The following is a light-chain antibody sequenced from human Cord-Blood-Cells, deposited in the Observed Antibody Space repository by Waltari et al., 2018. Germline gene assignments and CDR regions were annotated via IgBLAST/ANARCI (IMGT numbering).Light chain of an antibody. V-gene: IGLV2-14*01. J-gene: IGLJ1*01. CDR1: SSDVRGYNY. Sequence: QSALTQPASVSGSPGQSITISCTGTSSDVRGYNYVSWYQQHPGKAPKLLIYDVSNRPSGFSNRLSGSKSCNTSSLTISGLQAEAEADYYCSSYTSSSTYVFGTGTKVTVL. CDR2: DVS. CDR3: SSYTSSSTYV.